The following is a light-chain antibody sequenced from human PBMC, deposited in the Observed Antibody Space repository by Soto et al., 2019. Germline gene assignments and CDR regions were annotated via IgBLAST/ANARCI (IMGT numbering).Light chain of an antibody. V-gene: IGKV3-20*01. J-gene: IGKJ1*01. Sequence: EIVLTQSPGTLSLSPGERATLSCRASQSVNSNYLAWYQRKPGQAPRLLIYGASNRATDIPYRFSASGSGTDFTLPITRLEPEDFAVYYCQQYDSTPPKFGQGTKVEIK. CDR1: QSVNSNY. CDR2: GAS. CDR3: QQYDSTPPK.